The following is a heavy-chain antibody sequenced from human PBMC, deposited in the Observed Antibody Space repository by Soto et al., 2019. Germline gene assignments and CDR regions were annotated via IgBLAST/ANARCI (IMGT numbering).Heavy chain of an antibody. CDR3: AKDYNQGIEADRKLQLDYDYGMDL. CDR2: ISGRGGST. V-gene: IGHV3-23*01. CDR1: GFTFSSYA. D-gene: IGHD6-13*01. J-gene: IGHJ6*02. Sequence: GGSLRLSCAASGFTFSSYAMSWVRQAPGKGLEWVSAISGRGGSTYYADSVKGRFTISRDNSENTLYLQMNSLRAEDIAVYYCAKDYNQGIEADRKLQLDYDYGMDLWGQGTTVTVSS.